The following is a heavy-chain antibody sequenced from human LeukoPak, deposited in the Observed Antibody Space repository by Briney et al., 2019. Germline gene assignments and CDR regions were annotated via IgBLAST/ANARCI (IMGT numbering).Heavy chain of an antibody. CDR1: GFTFSNAW. J-gene: IGHJ6*02. CDR2: IWYDGSNK. Sequence: GGSLRLSCAASGFTFSNAWMNWVRQAPGKGLEWVAVIWYDGSNKYYADSVKGRFTISRDNSKNTLYLQMNSLRAEDTAVYYCARDPTHIVVVTAGGMDVWGQGTTVTVSS. D-gene: IGHD2-21*02. V-gene: IGHV3-33*08. CDR3: ARDPTHIVVVTAGGMDV.